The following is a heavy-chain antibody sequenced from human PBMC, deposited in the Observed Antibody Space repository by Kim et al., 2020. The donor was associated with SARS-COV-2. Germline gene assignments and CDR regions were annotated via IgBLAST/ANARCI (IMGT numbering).Heavy chain of an antibody. J-gene: IGHJ4*02. CDR1: GYAFTSYG. V-gene: IGHV1-18*01. CDR2: ISAINGNT. CDR3: ARSYDYGAGYYFDY. D-gene: IGHD3-10*01. Sequence: ASVKVSCKASGYAFTSYGISWVRQAPGQGLEWMGGISAINGNTNYEQKLQGRVTMTTDTSTSTAYMELRSLRSDDTAVYYCARSYDYGAGYYFDYWGQGTRVTASP.